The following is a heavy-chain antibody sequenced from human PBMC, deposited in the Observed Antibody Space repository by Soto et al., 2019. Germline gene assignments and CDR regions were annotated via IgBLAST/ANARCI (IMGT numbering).Heavy chain of an antibody. Sequence: GASVKVSCKASGYTFPSYGISWVRQAPGQGLEWMGWISAYNGNTNYAQKLQGRVTMTTDTSTSTAYMELRSLRSDDTAVYYCAETYYYDSSGYYGWFDPWGQGTLVTVSS. CDR2: ISAYNGNT. J-gene: IGHJ5*02. CDR3: AETYYYDSSGYYGWFDP. V-gene: IGHV1-18*01. D-gene: IGHD3-22*01. CDR1: GYTFPSYG.